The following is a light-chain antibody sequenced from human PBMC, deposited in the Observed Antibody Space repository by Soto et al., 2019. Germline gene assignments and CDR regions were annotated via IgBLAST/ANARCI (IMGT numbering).Light chain of an antibody. J-gene: IGKJ1*01. V-gene: IGKV1-5*03. CDR3: QQSMGT. CDR2: KAC. Sequence: DIQMTQSPSTLSASVGDRVTITCRASQSISSWLAWYQQKPGKAPKLLIYKACSLESGVPSRFSGSGSGTEFTLTISTLQPDDYATYYCQQSMGTLGHGTKVEIK. CDR1: QSISSW.